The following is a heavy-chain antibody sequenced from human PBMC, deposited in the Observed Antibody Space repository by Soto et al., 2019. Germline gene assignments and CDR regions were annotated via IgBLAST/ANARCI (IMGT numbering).Heavy chain of an antibody. CDR1: GYTFTSYG. D-gene: IGHD2-15*01. Sequence: ASVKVSYKASGYTFTSYGISWVRQAPGQGLEWMGWISAYNGNTNYAQKLQGRVTMTTDTFTSTAYMELRSLRSDDTAVYYCASPSSRARHAFDIWGQGTMVTASS. V-gene: IGHV1-18*04. CDR3: ASPSSRARHAFDI. CDR2: ISAYNGNT. J-gene: IGHJ3*02.